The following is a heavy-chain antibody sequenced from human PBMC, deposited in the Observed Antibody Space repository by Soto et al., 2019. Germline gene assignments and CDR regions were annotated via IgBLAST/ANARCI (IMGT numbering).Heavy chain of an antibody. V-gene: IGHV1-18*01. CDR1: GYTFTTCD. Sequence: ASVKVSCKASGYTFTTCDISWVRQAPGQGLEWMGRISTYNGDTNYPQSLQGRLTMTTDTSTNTAYMELRSLRSDDTAVYYCARDPYNVLMVNAPNLYGMDVWGQGTTVTVSS. J-gene: IGHJ6*02. D-gene: IGHD2-8*01. CDR2: ISTYNGDT. CDR3: ARDPYNVLMVNAPNLYGMDV.